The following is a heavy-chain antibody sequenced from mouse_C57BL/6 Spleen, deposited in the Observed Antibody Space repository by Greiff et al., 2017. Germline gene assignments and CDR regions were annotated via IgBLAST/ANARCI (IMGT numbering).Heavy chain of an antibody. Sequence: QVQLQQSGAELVKPGASVKLSCKASGYTFTEYTIHWVKQRSGQGLEWIGWFYPGSGSIKYNEKFKDKATLTADKSSSTVYMELSRLTSEDSAVYFCARYEDKNYGYDRGYAMDYWGQGTSVTVSS. CDR1: GYTFTEYT. J-gene: IGHJ4*01. V-gene: IGHV1-62-2*01. CDR2: FYPGSGSI. D-gene: IGHD2-2*01. CDR3: ARYEDKNYGYDRGYAMDY.